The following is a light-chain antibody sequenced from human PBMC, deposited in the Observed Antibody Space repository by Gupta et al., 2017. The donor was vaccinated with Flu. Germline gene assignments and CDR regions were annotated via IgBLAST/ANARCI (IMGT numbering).Light chain of an antibody. J-gene: IGKJ1*01. CDR2: QVS. Sequence: ISCRSSQSLVYSDGNIYWHWFQQRPGQSPRRLIYQVSHRESGVPDRFSGSGSGTDFTLKISSVEAEDVGIYYCMQGSRWPWAFGQGTKVEI. CDR3: MQGSRWPWA. V-gene: IGKV2-30*01. CDR1: QSLVYSDGNIY.